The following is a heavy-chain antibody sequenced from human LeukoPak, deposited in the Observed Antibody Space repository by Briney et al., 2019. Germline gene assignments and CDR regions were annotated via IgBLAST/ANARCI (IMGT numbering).Heavy chain of an antibody. J-gene: IGHJ4*02. CDR3: TRHVPNNGYANFDY. CDR1: GFTFSGSA. Sequence: TGGSLRLSCAASGFTFSGSAMHWVRQASGKGLEWVGRIRSKANIYATAYAASVKGRFTISRDDSKNTAYLQMNSLRTEDTAVYYCTRHVPNNGYANFDYWGQGTLVTVSS. CDR2: IRSKANIYAT. V-gene: IGHV3-73*01. D-gene: IGHD5-12*01.